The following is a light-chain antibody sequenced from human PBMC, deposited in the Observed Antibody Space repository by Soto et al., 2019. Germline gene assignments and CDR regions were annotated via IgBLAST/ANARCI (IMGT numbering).Light chain of an antibody. V-gene: IGLV1-40*01. CDR3: QSYDSNLSREV. CDR2: GNS. J-gene: IGLJ2*01. Sequence: QPVLTQPPSVSGAPGQRVTISCTGSSSDIGAGYDVQWYQQLPGTAPKLLIYGNSNRPSGVPDRFSGSKSGTSASLAITGLQAEDEADYHCQSYDSNLSREVFGGGTKVTVL. CDR1: SSDIGAGYD.